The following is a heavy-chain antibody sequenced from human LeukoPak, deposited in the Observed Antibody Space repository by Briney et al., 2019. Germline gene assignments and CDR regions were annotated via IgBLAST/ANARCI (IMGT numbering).Heavy chain of an antibody. CDR2: IKGGGGDP. D-gene: IGHD4-11*01. Sequence: QPGGSLRLSCAASGFTFSTSAMGWVRQAPGKGLEWVSSIKGGGGDPFYADPVKGRFTISRDNSKNTLFLQLNSLRAEDTAVYYCAKGGHDYNPFYWWGQGTLVTVSS. CDR3: AKGGHDYNPFYW. J-gene: IGHJ4*02. CDR1: GFTFSTSA. V-gene: IGHV3-23*01.